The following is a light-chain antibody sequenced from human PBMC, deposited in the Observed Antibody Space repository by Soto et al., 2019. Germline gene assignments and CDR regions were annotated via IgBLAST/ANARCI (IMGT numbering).Light chain of an antibody. J-gene: IGKJ1*01. Sequence: DIQMTQSPATLSVSVGDRATITCRAIQTISSWLAWYQQIPGKAPKLLIYAASSLQSGIPSRFSGSGSETDFTLTISSLQPEDFATYYLQQSYSPPWTFGEGTKVEI. CDR3: QQSYSPPWT. CDR1: QTISSW. CDR2: AAS. V-gene: IGKV1-39*01.